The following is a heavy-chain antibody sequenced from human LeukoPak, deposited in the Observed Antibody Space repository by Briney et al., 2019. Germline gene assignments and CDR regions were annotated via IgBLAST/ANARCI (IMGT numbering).Heavy chain of an antibody. CDR3: AKGRYNYGLGSPLDV. CDR2: ISGSSDRT. D-gene: IGHD3-10*01. V-gene: IGHV3-23*01. CDR1: GFSFSDSA. Sequence: GGSLRLSCAASGFSFSDSAMSWVRQTPGKGLEWVSDISGSSDRTYYADSVKGRFTISRDNSKNALYLQITSLRAEDTAVYYCAKGRYNYGLGSPLDVWGQGTTVTVSS. J-gene: IGHJ6*02.